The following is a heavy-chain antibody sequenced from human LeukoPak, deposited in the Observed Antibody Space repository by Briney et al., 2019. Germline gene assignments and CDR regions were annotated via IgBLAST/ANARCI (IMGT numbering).Heavy chain of an antibody. CDR1: GISITSSQW. J-gene: IGHJ6*02. D-gene: IGHD3-10*01. V-gene: IGHV4-4*02. CDR2: INLGGRA. Sequence: SGTLSLTCTASGISITSSQWWSWVRQSPGKGLEWIGEINLGGRANYSPSLKTRVTMSMDESENQFSLSLASVTAADTAVYYCARTYGSGRNHYYYYYGMDVWGQGTTVTVSS. CDR3: ARTYGSGRNHYYYYYGMDV.